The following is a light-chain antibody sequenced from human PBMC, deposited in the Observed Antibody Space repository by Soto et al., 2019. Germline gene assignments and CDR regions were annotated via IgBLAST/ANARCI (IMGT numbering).Light chain of an antibody. J-gene: IGLJ2*01. CDR3: GSWESSLSAGV. V-gene: IGLV1-51*01. CDR2: DND. Sequence: QSVLTQPPSVSAAPGQKVTISCSGSSSNIANNYVYWYQHLPGTAPKLLIYDNDKRPAGIPDRFSGSKYGSSATLGITGLQTGDAADYYCGSWESSLSAGVFGGGTKLTVL. CDR1: SSNIANNY.